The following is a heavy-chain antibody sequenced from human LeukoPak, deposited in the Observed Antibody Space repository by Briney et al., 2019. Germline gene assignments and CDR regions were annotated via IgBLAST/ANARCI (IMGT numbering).Heavy chain of an antibody. CDR2: IKQDGSEK. CDR1: GFMFTRYW. CDR3: GREPTPDTLGP. J-gene: IGHJ5*02. D-gene: IGHD2-2*02. V-gene: IGHV3-7*01. Sequence: GGSLRLSCAGSGFMFTRYWMSWVRQTPGKGLEWVANIKQDGSEKYYVDSVKGRFTISRDNAKNSLYLQMNSLRVEDTAIYYCGREPTPDTLGPWGQETLVPVSS.